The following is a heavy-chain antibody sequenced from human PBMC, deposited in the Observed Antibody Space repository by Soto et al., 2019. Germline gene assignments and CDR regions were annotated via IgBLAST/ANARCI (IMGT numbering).Heavy chain of an antibody. CDR3: ARDPLDLYYYDSSGYYPPQVNFDY. D-gene: IGHD3-22*01. Sequence: SVKVSCKASGGTFSSYAISWVRQAPGQGLEWMGGIIPIFGTANYAQKFQGGVTITADKSTSTAYMELSSLRSEDTAVYYCARDPLDLYYYDSSGYYPPQVNFDYWGQGTLVTVS. V-gene: IGHV1-69*06. CDR2: IIPIFGTA. CDR1: GGTFSSYA. J-gene: IGHJ4*02.